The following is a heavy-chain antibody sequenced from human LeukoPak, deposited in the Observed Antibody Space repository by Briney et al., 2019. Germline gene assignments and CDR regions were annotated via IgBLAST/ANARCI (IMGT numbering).Heavy chain of an antibody. CDR3: TRRGNRWGDS. CDR1: GFTFSNYW. J-gene: IGHJ4*02. D-gene: IGHD3-16*01. CDR2: MNQDGSEK. Sequence: PGGSLRLSCAASGFTFSNYWIGWVRQAPGKGLEWVANMNQDGSEKYYVDSVKGRFTISRDNAKSLLFLQMNSLTVGDTALYYCTRRGNRWGDSWGQGTLVTVSS. V-gene: IGHV3-7*01.